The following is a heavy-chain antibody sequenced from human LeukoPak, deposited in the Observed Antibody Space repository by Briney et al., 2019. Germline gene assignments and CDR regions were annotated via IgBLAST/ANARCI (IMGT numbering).Heavy chain of an antibody. J-gene: IGHJ4*02. V-gene: IGHV3-30-3*01. CDR2: ISYDGGNK. D-gene: IGHD6-19*01. Sequence: GGSLRLSCAASGFTFSSYAMHWVRQAPGKGLEWVAVISYDGGNKYYADSVKGRFTISRDNSKNTLYLQMNSLRAEDTAVYYCAKGSVAGFFDYWGQGTLVTVSS. CDR1: GFTFSSYA. CDR3: AKGSVAGFFDY.